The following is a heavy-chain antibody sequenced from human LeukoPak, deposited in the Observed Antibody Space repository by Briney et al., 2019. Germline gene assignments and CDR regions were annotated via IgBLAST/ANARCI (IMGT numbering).Heavy chain of an antibody. V-gene: IGHV3-30-3*01. CDR1: GFTFSSYA. CDR3: AKDID. D-gene: IGHD3-16*02. CDR2: ISYDGSNK. J-gene: IGHJ4*02. Sequence: PGGSLRLSCAASGFTFSSYAMHWVRQAPGKGLEWVAVISYDGSNKYYADSVKGRFTISRDNSKNTLYLQMNSLRAEDTALYYCAKDIDWGQGTLVTVSS.